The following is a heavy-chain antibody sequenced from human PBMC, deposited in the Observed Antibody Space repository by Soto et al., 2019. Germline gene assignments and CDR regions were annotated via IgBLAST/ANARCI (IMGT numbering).Heavy chain of an antibody. CDR1: GGSISSSHF. Sequence: QVLLQESVPGLVQPSGTLSLSCAVSGGSISSSHFWGWVRQPPGKGLEWVGDISHSGSVNYNPSLKSRVTISIDKSKNQFSLKLNSVTAADTAVYYCARSFGWYAIDYWGQGTLVIVSS. CDR3: ARSFGWYAIDY. V-gene: IGHV4-4*02. J-gene: IGHJ4*02. D-gene: IGHD6-19*01. CDR2: ISHSGSV.